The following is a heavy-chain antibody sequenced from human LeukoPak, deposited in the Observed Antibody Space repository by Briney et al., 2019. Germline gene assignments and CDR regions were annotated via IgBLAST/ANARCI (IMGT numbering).Heavy chain of an antibody. CDR2: IEQDSSAT. V-gene: IGHV3-23*01. CDR3: AKDEVRLITNWYRQY. D-gene: IGHD1-1*01. Sequence: QPGGSLRLSCEASGFTFSRFAMTWVRQAPGRGLEWVSTIEQDSSATYSADSVRGRFAISRDNSKNTLYLQLNSLTAEDTAMYYCAKDEVRLITNWYRQYWGQGTPVTVSS. CDR1: GFTFSRFA. J-gene: IGHJ4*02.